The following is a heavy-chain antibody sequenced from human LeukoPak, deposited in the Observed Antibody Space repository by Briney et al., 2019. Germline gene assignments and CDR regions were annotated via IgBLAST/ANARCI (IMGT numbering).Heavy chain of an antibody. D-gene: IGHD3-22*01. Sequence: SVKVSCKASGGTFSSCAISWVRQAPGQGLEWMGRIIPILGIANYAQKFQGRVTITAGKSTSTAYMELSSLRSEDTAVYYCARAHISGDYDSSGYPFDYWGQGTLVTVSS. V-gene: IGHV1-69*04. CDR3: ARAHISGDYDSSGYPFDY. CDR2: IIPILGIA. CDR1: GGTFSSCA. J-gene: IGHJ4*02.